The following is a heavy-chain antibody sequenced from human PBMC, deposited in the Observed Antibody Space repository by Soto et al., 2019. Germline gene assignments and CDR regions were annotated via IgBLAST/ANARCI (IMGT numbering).Heavy chain of an antibody. CDR3: ARDVLYNWNYHGFDP. CDR1: GFTFSSYA. D-gene: IGHD1-7*01. Sequence: AGGSLRLSCAASGFTFSSYAMHWVRQAPGKGLEWVAVISYDGSNKYYADSVKGRFTISRDNSKNTLYLQMNSLRAEDTAVYYCARDVLYNWNYHGFDPWGQGTLVTVSS. J-gene: IGHJ5*02. CDR2: ISYDGSNK. V-gene: IGHV3-30-3*01.